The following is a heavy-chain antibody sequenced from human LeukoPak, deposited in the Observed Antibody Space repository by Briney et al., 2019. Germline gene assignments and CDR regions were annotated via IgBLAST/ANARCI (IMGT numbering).Heavy chain of an antibody. J-gene: IGHJ4*02. V-gene: IGHV3-9*01. CDR3: AKDGYYYGSGSYFDY. CDR2: ISWNSGSI. CDR1: GFTFDDYA. Sequence: PGRSLRLSCAASGFTFDDYAMHWVRQAPGKGLEWVSGISWNSGSIGYADSVKGRFTISRDNAKNSLYLQMNSLRAEDTALYYCAKDGYYYGSGSYFDYWGQGTLVTASS. D-gene: IGHD3-10*01.